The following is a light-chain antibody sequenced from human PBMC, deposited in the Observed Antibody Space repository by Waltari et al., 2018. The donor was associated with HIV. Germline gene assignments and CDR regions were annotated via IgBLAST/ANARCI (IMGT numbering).Light chain of an antibody. CDR1: SGSSADNY. CDR3: QSYDSSNQV. Sequence: NFMLTQPHSVSESPGKTVTISCTRSSGSSADNYVQWYQHRPGSAPTTVIYADNPRPSGVPDRFSGSIDSSSNSASLTISGLKTEDEADYYCQSYDSSNQVFGGGTQLTVL. CDR2: ADN. J-gene: IGLJ3*02. V-gene: IGLV6-57*03.